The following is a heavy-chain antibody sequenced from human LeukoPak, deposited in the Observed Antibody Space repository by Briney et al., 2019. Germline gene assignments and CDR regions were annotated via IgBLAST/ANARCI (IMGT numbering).Heavy chain of an antibody. J-gene: IGHJ3*02. V-gene: IGHV4-34*01. CDR1: GGSFSGYY. Sequence: SETLSLTCAVYGGSFSGYYWSWIRQPPGKGLEWIGEINHSGSTNYNPSLKSRVTISVDTSKNQFSLKLSSVTAADTAVYYCARLEMWGSFDIWGQGTMVTVSS. CDR3: ARLEMWGSFDI. CDR2: INHSGST. D-gene: IGHD5-24*01.